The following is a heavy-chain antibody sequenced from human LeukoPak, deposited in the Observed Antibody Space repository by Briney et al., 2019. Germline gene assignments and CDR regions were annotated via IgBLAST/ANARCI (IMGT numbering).Heavy chain of an antibody. D-gene: IGHD3-16*01. Sequence: GGSLRLSCAAAGFTFDDYAMHWVRQAPGKGLEWVSGVSWNSGSIGYADSVKGRFTISRDNAKNSLYLQMNSLRAEDTALYYCAKDMASGGSIGRYLGAFDIWGQGTMVTVS. CDR2: VSWNSGSI. CDR3: AKDMASGGSIGRYLGAFDI. J-gene: IGHJ3*02. V-gene: IGHV3-9*01. CDR1: GFTFDDYA.